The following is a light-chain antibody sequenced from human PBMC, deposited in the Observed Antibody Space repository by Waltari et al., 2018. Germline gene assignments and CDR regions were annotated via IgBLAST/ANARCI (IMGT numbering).Light chain of an antibody. Sequence: SSELTQDPAVSVALGQTVRITCQGASLRTSYASWYQQKSGQAPLLVLFGKNNRPSGIPDRFSGYNSETTTSLTITGAQSEDEADYYCSSRDSSASHVLFAGGTKLTVL. CDR1: SLRTSY. J-gene: IGLJ2*01. V-gene: IGLV3-19*01. CDR2: GKN. CDR3: SSRDSSASHVL.